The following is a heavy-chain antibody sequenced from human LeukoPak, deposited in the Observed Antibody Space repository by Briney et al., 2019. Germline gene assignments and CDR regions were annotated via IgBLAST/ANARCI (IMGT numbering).Heavy chain of an antibody. J-gene: IGHJ4*02. Sequence: SGGSLRLSCAASGFTFSSYAMSWVRQAPGKGLEWVSAISGSGGSTYYADSVKGRFTISRDNSKNTLYLQMNSLRAEDTAVYYCAKVGGYCSGGSRYSAAELDYWGQGTLVTVSS. CDR1: GFTFSSYA. D-gene: IGHD2-15*01. CDR3: AKVGGYCSGGSRYSAAELDY. CDR2: ISGSGGST. V-gene: IGHV3-23*01.